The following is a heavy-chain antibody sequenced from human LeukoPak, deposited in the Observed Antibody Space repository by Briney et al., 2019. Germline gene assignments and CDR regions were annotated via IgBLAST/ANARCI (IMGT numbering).Heavy chain of an antibody. V-gene: IGHV4-30-4*01. CDR3: ARHFIAAGFYYYYYMDV. D-gene: IGHD6-13*01. CDR2: IYYSGST. Sequence: SETLSLTCTVSGGSISSGDYYWSWIRQPPGKGLEWIGYIYYSGSTYYNPSLKSRVTISVDTSKNQFSLKLSSVTAADTAVYYCARHFIAAGFYYYYYMDVWGKGTTVTVSS. CDR1: GGSISSGDYY. J-gene: IGHJ6*03.